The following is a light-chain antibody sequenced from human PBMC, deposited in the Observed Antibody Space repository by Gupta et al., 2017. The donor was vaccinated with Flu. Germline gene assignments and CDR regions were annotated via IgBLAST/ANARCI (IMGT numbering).Light chain of an antibody. CDR1: QTISSY. J-gene: IGKJ4*01. V-gene: IGKV1-39*01. Sequence: GDRVTITCRASQTISSYLNWYQQKPGKAPQLLISAASSLQSGFPSRFSGSGSGTDFTLTISSLQPEDFATYHCQQSFSIPPTFGGGTKVEIK. CDR3: QQSFSIPPT. CDR2: AAS.